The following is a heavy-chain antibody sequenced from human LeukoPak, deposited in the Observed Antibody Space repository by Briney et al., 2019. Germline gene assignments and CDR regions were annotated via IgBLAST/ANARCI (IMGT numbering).Heavy chain of an antibody. D-gene: IGHD2-2*02. CDR2: IYTSGST. CDR3: ARDLIVVVPAAIVGYMDV. J-gene: IGHJ6*03. CDR1: GGSISSYY. Sequence: PSETPSLTCTVSGGSISSYYWSWIRQPAGKGLEWIGRIYTSGSTNYNPSLKSRVTMSVDTSKNQFSLKLSSVTAADTAVYYCARDLIVVVPAAIVGYMDVWGKGTTVTVSS. V-gene: IGHV4-4*07.